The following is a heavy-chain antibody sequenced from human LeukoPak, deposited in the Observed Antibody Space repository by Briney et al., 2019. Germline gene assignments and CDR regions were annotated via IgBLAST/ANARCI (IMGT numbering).Heavy chain of an antibody. CDR2: ISYDGTNK. D-gene: IGHD6-13*01. Sequence: GGSLRLSCAASGFTFSTYAMHWVRQAPGKGPEWVAFISYDGTNKYCADSVKGRFTISRDNSKNTLYLQMNSLRAEDTALYYCARDFDPGLAAAGPYFDYWGQGTLVTVSS. CDR1: GFTFSTYA. V-gene: IGHV3-30-3*01. J-gene: IGHJ4*02. CDR3: ARDFDPGLAAAGPYFDY.